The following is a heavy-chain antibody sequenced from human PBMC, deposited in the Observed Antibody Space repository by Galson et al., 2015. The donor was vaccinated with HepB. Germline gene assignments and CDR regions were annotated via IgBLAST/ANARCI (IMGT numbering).Heavy chain of an antibody. CDR3: VKDVDPFLGVAAAGWFEN. J-gene: IGHJ4*02. D-gene: IGHD6-13*01. CDR2: ISWNSGHS. Sequence: SLRLSCAASGFRFYSYSMNWVRQTPGKGLEWVSGISWNSGHSAYLDSVKGRFTISRDNAKNPLYLQLNSLTSEDTALYFCVKDVDPFLGVAAAGWFENWGQGTPVTVSS. V-gene: IGHV3-9*01. CDR1: GFRFYSYS.